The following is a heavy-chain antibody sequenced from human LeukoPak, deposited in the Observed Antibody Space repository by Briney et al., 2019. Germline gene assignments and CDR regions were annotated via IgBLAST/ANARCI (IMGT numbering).Heavy chain of an antibody. CDR3: ASDRSPPREDIAVAGTFIYYYYYGMDV. V-gene: IGHV1-69*13. Sequence: GASVKVSCKASGGTFSSYAISWVRQAPGQGLEWMGGIIPIFGTANYAQKFQGRVTITADESTSTAYMELSSLRSEDTAVYYCASDRSPPREDIAVAGTFIYYYYYGMDVWGQGTTVTVSS. CDR2: IIPIFGTA. D-gene: IGHD6-19*01. J-gene: IGHJ6*02. CDR1: GGTFSSYA.